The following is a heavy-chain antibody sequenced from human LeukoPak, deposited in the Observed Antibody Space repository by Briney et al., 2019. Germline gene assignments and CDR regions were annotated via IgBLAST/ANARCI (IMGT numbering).Heavy chain of an antibody. J-gene: IGHJ5*02. CDR1: GGSISSYY. D-gene: IGHD3-10*01. CDR2: IYTSGST. Sequence: SETLSLTCTVSGGSISSYYWSWIRQPAGKGLEWIGRIYTSGSTNYNPSLKSRATMSVDTSKNQFSLKLSSVTAADTAVYYCARDRYYGSGSYYNRWFDPWGQGTLVTVSS. V-gene: IGHV4-4*07. CDR3: ARDRYYGSGSYYNRWFDP.